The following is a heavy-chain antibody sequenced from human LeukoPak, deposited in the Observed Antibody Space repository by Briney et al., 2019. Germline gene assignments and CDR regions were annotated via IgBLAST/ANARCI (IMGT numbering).Heavy chain of an antibody. CDR1: GGSISSSSYY. V-gene: IGHV4-39*01. CDR3: ARFRLGDDYGGSLFDY. D-gene: IGHD4-23*01. Sequence: SETLSLTRTVSGGSISSSSYYWGWIRQPPGKGLEWIGSIYYSGSTYYNPSLRSRVTISVDTSKNQFSLRLSSVTAADTAVYYCARFRLGDDYGGSLFDYWGQGTLVTVSS. J-gene: IGHJ4*02. CDR2: IYYSGST.